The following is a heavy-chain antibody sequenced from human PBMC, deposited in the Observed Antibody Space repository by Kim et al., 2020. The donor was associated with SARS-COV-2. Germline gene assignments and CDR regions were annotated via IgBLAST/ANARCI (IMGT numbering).Heavy chain of an antibody. CDR1: GGTFSSYA. J-gene: IGHJ6*02. CDR3: ARVGTREGDGMDV. Sequence: SVKVSCKASGGTFSSYAISWVRQAPGQGLEWMGGIIPIFGTANYAQKFQGRVTITADESTSTAYMELSSLRSEDTAVYYCARVGTREGDGMDVWGQGTTVTVSS. D-gene: IGHD1-1*01. V-gene: IGHV1-69*13. CDR2: IIPIFGTA.